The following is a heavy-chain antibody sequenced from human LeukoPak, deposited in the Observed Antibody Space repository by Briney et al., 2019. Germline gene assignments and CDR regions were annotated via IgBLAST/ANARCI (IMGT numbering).Heavy chain of an antibody. J-gene: IGHJ4*02. Sequence: SGGSLRLSCAASGFTFSTYAMSWVRQAPGKGLEWVSAISGSGGKTYYADPVKGRFTIARDNSKNTLYLQMNSLRAEDTAVYYCAKELDSSGYFDYWGQGTLVPVSS. CDR1: GFTFSTYA. CDR3: AKELDSSGYFDY. D-gene: IGHD3-22*01. CDR2: ISGSGGKT. V-gene: IGHV3-23*01.